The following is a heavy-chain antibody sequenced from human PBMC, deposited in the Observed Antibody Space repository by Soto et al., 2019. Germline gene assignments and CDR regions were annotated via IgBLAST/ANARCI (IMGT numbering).Heavy chain of an antibody. CDR2: ITPFNGNT. D-gene: IGHD6-19*01. V-gene: IGHV1-45*02. Sequence: ASVKVSCKASGYTFTYRYLHWVRQAPGQALEWMGWITPFNGNTNYAQKFQDRVTITRDRSMSTAYMELSSLRSEDTAMYYCARSGSETSSGWQFDYWGQGTLVTVS. J-gene: IGHJ4*02. CDR3: ARSGSETSSGWQFDY. CDR1: GYTFTYRY.